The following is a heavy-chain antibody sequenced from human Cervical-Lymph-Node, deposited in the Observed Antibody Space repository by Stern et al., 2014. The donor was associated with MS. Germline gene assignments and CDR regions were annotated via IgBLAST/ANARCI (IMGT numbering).Heavy chain of an antibody. CDR1: GFTFSSYS. V-gene: IGHV3-48*01. Sequence: EVQLVESGGGLVQPGGSLRLSCAASGFTFSSYSMNWVRQAPGKGLEWVSYISSSSSTIYYADSVKGRFTISRDNAKNSLYLQMNSLRAEDTAVYYCASLGEPLLYWGQGTLVTVSS. D-gene: IGHD3-16*01. J-gene: IGHJ4*02. CDR2: ISSSSSTI. CDR3: ASLGEPLLY.